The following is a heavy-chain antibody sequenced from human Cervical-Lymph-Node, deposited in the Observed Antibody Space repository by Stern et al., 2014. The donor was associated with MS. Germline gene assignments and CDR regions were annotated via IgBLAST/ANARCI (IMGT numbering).Heavy chain of an antibody. CDR1: GGSVSSGSYY. CDR3: AREYSSGWMTDY. V-gene: IGHV4-61*01. D-gene: IGHD6-19*01. CDR2: IYYSGST. J-gene: IGHJ4*02. Sequence: VQLQESGPGLVKPSETLSLTCTVSGGSVSSGSYYWSWIRQPPGKGREWIGDIYYSGSTNYNPCLKRRVTISVNTSKNQYSLNLSSVTAADTAVYYCAREYSSGWMTDYWGQGTLVTVSS.